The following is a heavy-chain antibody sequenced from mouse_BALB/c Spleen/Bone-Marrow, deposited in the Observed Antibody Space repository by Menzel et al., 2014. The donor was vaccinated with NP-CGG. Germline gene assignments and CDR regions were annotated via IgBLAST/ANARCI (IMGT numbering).Heavy chain of an antibody. CDR1: GFTFSSYT. D-gene: IGHD2-4*01. V-gene: IGHV5-12-2*01. CDR2: ISNGGGST. J-gene: IGHJ4*01. Sequence: VQLKESGGGLVQPGGSLKLSCAASGFTFSSYTMSWVRQTPEKRLEWVAYISNGGGSTYYPDTVKGRSTIPRDNAKNTLYLQMSSLKSEDTAMYYCARGLRGCAMDYWGQGTSVTVSS. CDR3: ARGLRGCAMDY.